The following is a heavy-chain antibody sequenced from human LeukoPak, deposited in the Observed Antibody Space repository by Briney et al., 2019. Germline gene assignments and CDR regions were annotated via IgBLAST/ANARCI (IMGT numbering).Heavy chain of an antibody. Sequence: SVKVSCKASGGSFSSYAISWVRQAPGQGLEWMGRIIPIFGTAHYAQKFQGRVTITTDESTSTAYMELSSLRSEDTAMHYCAREDSGGWSADYMDVWGKGTAVTVSS. CDR3: AREDSGGWSADYMDV. CDR2: IIPIFGTA. J-gene: IGHJ6*03. V-gene: IGHV1-69*05. CDR1: GGSFSSYA. D-gene: IGHD6-19*01.